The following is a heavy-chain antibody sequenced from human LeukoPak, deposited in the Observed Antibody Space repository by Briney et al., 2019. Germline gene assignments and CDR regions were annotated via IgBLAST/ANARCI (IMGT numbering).Heavy chain of an antibody. J-gene: IGHJ3*02. CDR3: ARDAYYDILTGYYSDAFDI. CDR1: GYTFTSYG. D-gene: IGHD3-9*01. V-gene: IGHV1-18*01. Sequence: VSVKVSCKASGYTFTSYGISWVRQAPGQGLEWMGWISAYNGNTNYAQKLQGRVTMTTDTSTSTAYMELRSLRSDDTAVYYCARDAYYDILTGYYSDAFDIWGQGTMVTVSS. CDR2: ISAYNGNT.